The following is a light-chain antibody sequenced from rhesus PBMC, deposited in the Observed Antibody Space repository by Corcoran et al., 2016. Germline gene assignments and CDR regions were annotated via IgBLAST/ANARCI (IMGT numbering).Light chain of an antibody. V-gene: IGKV3S9*01. Sequence: EIVMTPSPATLSLSPGERATLSCRASQGVSRYVAWYQQKPKEAPRLLIYGASSRATGIPDRFSGSGCGTDFILIISSLEPEEVGVYYCQQYNNWLTFGGGTKVELK. CDR2: GAS. CDR1: QGVSRY. CDR3: QQYNNWLT. J-gene: IGKJ4*01.